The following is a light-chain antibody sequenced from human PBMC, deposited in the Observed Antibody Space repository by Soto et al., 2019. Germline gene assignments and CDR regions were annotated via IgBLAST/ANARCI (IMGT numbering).Light chain of an antibody. CDR1: SSDVGSYNL. V-gene: IGLV2-23*01. CDR2: EGS. J-gene: IGLJ2*01. CDR3: CSFAGLNTLL. Sequence: QSALTQPASVSGSPGQSITISCTGTSSDVGSYNLVSWYQQHPGKAPKLMIYEGSKRPSGVSNRFSGSKAGNTASLTISGLQAEDEGDYYGCSFAGLNTLLFGGGTKRTVL.